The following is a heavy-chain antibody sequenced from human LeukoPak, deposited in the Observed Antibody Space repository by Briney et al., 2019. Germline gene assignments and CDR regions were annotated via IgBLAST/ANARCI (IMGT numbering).Heavy chain of an antibody. D-gene: IGHD3-3*01. CDR3: ARFWSGYDY. J-gene: IGHJ4*02. V-gene: IGHV1-18*01. Sequence: GASVKVSCKASGGTFSSYAISWVRQAPGQGLEWMGWISAYNGNTDYAQKLQGRVTMTTDTSTSTAYMELRSLRSDDTAVYYCARFWSGYDYWGQGTLVTVSS. CDR2: ISAYNGNT. CDR1: GGTFSSYA.